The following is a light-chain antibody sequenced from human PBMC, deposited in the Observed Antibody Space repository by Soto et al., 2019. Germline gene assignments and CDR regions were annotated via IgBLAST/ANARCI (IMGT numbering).Light chain of an antibody. V-gene: IGLV2-14*01. Sequence: QSVLTQPASVSGSPGQSITISCTGTSSDVGDYNYVSWYQQHPGKVPKLMIYEVSNRPSGVSNRFSGSKSGNTASLTISGLQAEDEADYYCSSYTSSSNVVFGGGTK. CDR2: EVS. CDR1: SSDVGDYNY. J-gene: IGLJ2*01. CDR3: SSYTSSSNVV.